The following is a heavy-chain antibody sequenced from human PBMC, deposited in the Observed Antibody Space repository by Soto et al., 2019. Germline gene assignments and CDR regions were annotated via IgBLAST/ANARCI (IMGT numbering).Heavy chain of an antibody. CDR1: GYTFTGYY. Sequence: QVQLVQSGAEVKKPGASVKVSCKASGYTFTGYYMHWVRQAPGQGLEWMGWINPNSGGTNYAQKFQVWVTMTSDTSISTAYMELSRLRSDDTAVYYCARGTPLTYNQGGHNWFDPWGQGTLVTVSS. J-gene: IGHJ5*02. CDR2: INPNSGGT. CDR3: ARGTPLTYNQGGHNWFDP. D-gene: IGHD1-20*01. V-gene: IGHV1-2*04.